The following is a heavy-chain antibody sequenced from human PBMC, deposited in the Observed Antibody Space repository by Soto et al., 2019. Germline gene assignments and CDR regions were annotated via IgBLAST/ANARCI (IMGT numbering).Heavy chain of an antibody. CDR3: ARARGSDFAFWSVPVGS. V-gene: IGHV3-33*05. D-gene: IGHD3-3*01. Sequence: QVQLVESGGGVVQPGRSLRLSCAASGFVFGSYGMHWARLAPGRGLEWVAFIIYDGTMKKEADSVKGRFTISRDNSKSTLYLQMATLRYDDTAVYFCARARGSDFAFWSVPVGSWGQGTQVTVSA. CDR1: GFVFGSYG. CDR2: IIYDGTMK. J-gene: IGHJ5*01.